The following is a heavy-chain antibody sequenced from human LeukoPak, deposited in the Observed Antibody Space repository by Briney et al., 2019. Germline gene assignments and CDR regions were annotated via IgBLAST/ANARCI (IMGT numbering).Heavy chain of an antibody. V-gene: IGHV1-46*01. J-gene: IGHJ4*02. Sequence: ASVKVSCKASGYTFTTYYIHWVRQAPGQGLEWMGIINPSGGSTSYAQKFQGRVTMTRDTSTSTVYMELSSLRSEDTAVYYCAREGQRFLEWFIYYFDYWGQGTLVTVSS. CDR3: AREGQRFLEWFIYYFDY. CDR1: GYTFTTYY. D-gene: IGHD3-3*01. CDR2: INPSGGST.